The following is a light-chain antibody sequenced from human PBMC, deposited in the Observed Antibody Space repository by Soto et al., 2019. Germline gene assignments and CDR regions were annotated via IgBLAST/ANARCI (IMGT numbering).Light chain of an antibody. CDR2: GAS. Sequence: EFVLTHAPVTLSLSPGERATLSCRASQSFRGLLAWYQQKPGQAPRLLIYGASTRATGIPARFSGSGSGTEFTLTISSLQSEDFAVYYCQQYNNWWTFGQGTKVDIK. J-gene: IGKJ1*01. CDR3: QQYNNWWT. V-gene: IGKV3-15*01. CDR1: QSFRGL.